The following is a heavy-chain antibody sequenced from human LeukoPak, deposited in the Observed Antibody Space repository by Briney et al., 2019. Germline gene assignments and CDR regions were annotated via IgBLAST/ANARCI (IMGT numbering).Heavy chain of an antibody. CDR1: GFTFDDYG. D-gene: IGHD3-3*01. V-gene: IGHV3-20*04. Sequence: PGGSLRLSCAASGFTFDDYGMSWVRQAPGKGLGWVSGINWNGGSTGYADSVKGRFTISRDNAKNSLYLQMNSLRAEDTALYYCARVNYDFWSGYSDYWGQGTLVTVSS. CDR2: INWNGGST. CDR3: ARVNYDFWSGYSDY. J-gene: IGHJ4*02.